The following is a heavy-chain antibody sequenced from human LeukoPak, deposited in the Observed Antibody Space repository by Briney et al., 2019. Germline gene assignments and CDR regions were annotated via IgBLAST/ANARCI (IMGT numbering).Heavy chain of an antibody. CDR1: GFTFSSYG. V-gene: IGHV3-33*01. J-gene: IGHJ6*02. CDR2: IWYDGSNK. D-gene: IGHD6-13*01. CDR3: ARGSSSQNYYYYYGMDV. Sequence: GGSLRLSCAASGFTFSSYGMHWVRPAPGKGLEWVAVIWYDGSNKYYADSVKGRFTISRDNSKNTLYLQMNSLRAEDTAVYYCARGSSSQNYYYYYGMDVWGQGTTVTVSS.